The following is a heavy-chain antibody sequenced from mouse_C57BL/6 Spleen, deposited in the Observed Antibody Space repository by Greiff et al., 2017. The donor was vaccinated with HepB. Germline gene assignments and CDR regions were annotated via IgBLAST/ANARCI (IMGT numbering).Heavy chain of an antibody. CDR2: IYPGDGDT. CDR3: ARWGDRNYGYYFDY. D-gene: IGHD2-1*01. Sequence: QVQLQQSGPELVKPGASVKISCKASGYAFSSSWMNWVKQRPGKGLEWIGRIYPGDGDTNYNGKFKGKATLTADKSSSTAYMQLSSLTSEDSAVYFCARWGDRNYGYYFDYWGQGTTLTVSS. V-gene: IGHV1-82*01. CDR1: GYAFSSSW. J-gene: IGHJ2*01.